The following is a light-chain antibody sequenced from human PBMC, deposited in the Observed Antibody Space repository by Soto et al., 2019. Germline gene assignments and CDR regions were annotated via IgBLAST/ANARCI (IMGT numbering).Light chain of an antibody. CDR2: DVS. J-gene: IGLJ1*01. Sequence: QSALTQPASVSGSPGQSITISCTGTSSDVGGYNSVSWFQQHPGKAPKVMIYDVSYRPSGVSNRFSGSKSGNTASLTISGLQAEDEADYYCSSYTSTTTRVFGTGTKVTVL. V-gene: IGLV2-14*01. CDR3: SSYTSTTTRV. CDR1: SSDVGGYNS.